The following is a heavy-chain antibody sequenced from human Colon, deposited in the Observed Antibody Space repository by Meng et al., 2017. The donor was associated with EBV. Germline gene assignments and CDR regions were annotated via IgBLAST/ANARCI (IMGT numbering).Heavy chain of an antibody. CDR1: GGSITNMYYY. D-gene: IGHD4-17*01. CDR3: ARDGGRDGDSDY. V-gene: IGHV4-39*07. Sequence: GAGLETPSCTLYSPGTVSGGSITNMYYYWGWIRQPPGKGLEWIGNIHYTDSTSYNPSLKSRVTISEDTSKNQFSLKMTSVTAADTAVYYCARDGGRDGDSDYWGQGTLVTVSS. CDR2: IHYTDST. J-gene: IGHJ4*02.